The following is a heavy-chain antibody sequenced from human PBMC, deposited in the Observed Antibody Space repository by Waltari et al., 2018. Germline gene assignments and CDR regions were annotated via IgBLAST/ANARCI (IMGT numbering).Heavy chain of an antibody. CDR3: AREEWLVRFDY. V-gene: IGHV3-7*01. J-gene: IGHJ4*02. CDR1: GFTFGTYW. D-gene: IGHD6-19*01. CDR2: IKQDGSEI. Sequence: EVQLVESGGGLVQPGGSLRLSCAASGFTFGTYWMSWVRQAPGKGREVVANIKQDGSEIYYVDSVKGRFTISRDNAKNSLFLQMNSLRAEDTAVYYCAREEWLVRFDYWGQGTLVTVSS.